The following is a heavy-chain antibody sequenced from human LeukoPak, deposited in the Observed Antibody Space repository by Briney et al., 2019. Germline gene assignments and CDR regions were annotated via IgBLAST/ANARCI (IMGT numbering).Heavy chain of an antibody. D-gene: IGHD1-26*01. CDR2: IYHSGST. CDR3: ARVARYSGSYYSDY. Sequence: SETLSLTCTVSGYSISSGYYWGWIRQPPGKGLEWIGSIYHSGSTYYNPSLKSRVTISVDTSKNQFSLKLSSVTAADTAVYYCARVARYSGSYYSDYWGQGTLVTVSS. V-gene: IGHV4-38-2*02. CDR1: GYSISSGYY. J-gene: IGHJ4*02.